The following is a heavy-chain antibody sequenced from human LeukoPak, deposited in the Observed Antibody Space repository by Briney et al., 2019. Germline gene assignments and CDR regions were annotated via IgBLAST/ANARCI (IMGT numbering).Heavy chain of an antibody. V-gene: IGHV1-46*01. CDR2: INPSGGTT. CDR1: GYTFTSYY. Sequence: GASVKVSCKASGYTFTSYYMHWVRQAPGQGLEWMGVINPSGGTTSYAQKFQGRVTMTRDTSTSTVYMELSRLRSDDTAVYYCARDLTGTKGYWGQGTLVTVSS. CDR3: ARDLTGTKGY. J-gene: IGHJ4*02. D-gene: IGHD1/OR15-1a*01.